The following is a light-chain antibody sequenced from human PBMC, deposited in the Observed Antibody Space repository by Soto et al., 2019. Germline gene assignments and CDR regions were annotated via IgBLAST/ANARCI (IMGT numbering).Light chain of an antibody. CDR3: SAFTSRSSLV. CDR1: RRDVGAYNL. J-gene: IGLJ2*01. V-gene: IGLV2-14*01. CDR2: EVR. Sequence: QSALTQPASVSGSPGQSITISCSGTRRDVGAYNLVSWYLQHPGKAPQLLLYEVRNRPSGISSRFSGSRSGNTASLTISSLLPEDEADYYCSAFTSRSSLVFGGGTKVTVL.